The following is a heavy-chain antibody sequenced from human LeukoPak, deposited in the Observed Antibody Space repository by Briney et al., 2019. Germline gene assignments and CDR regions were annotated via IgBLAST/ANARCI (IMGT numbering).Heavy chain of an antibody. CDR2: IYYSGST. D-gene: IGHD3-22*01. CDR1: GGSISSGGYY. CDR3: ARPLYYYDSSGLAGGAFDI. V-gene: IGHV4-39*01. J-gene: IGHJ3*02. Sequence: SQTLSLTCTVSGGSISSGGYYWSWIRQPPGKGLEWIGSIYYSGSTYYNPSLKSRVTISVDTSKNQFSLKLSSVTAADTAVYYCARPLYYYDSSGLAGGAFDIWGQGTMVTVSS.